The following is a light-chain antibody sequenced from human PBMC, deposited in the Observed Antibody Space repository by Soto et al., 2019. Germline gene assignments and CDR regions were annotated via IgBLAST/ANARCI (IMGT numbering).Light chain of an antibody. Sequence: IHMTKSPSTLSAFVSYRFTIILRASQSISSSLAWYQQKPGKVSKLLVYQASPLERGVPLRFSGSGSGTEFNLTINSPQSDDFATYYCQQYDSYSWTFGQGTKVDIK. CDR2: QAS. CDR1: QSISSS. CDR3: QQYDSYSWT. J-gene: IGKJ1*01. V-gene: IGKV1-5*03.